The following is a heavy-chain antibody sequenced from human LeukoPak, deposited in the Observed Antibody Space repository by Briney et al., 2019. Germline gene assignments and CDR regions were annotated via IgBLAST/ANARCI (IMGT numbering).Heavy chain of an antibody. D-gene: IGHD4-23*01. CDR2: INPNSGGT. V-gene: IGHV1-2*02. CDR3: ARARRRSDYGGNNWFDP. Sequence: ASVKVSCKASGYTFTGYYMHWVRQAPGQGLEWMGWINPNSGGTNYAQKFQGRVTMTRDTSISTAYMELSRLRSDDTAVYYCARARRRSDYGGNNWFDPWGQGTLVTVSS. J-gene: IGHJ5*02. CDR1: GYTFTGYY.